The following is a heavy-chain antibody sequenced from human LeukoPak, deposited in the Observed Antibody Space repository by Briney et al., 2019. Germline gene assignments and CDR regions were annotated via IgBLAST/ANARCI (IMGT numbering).Heavy chain of an antibody. D-gene: IGHD3-10*01. J-gene: IGHJ4*02. V-gene: IGHV1-46*01. Sequence: ASVKVSCKASGYTFTSYDINWVGQAPGQGLEGMGMINPSGGSTSYAQKFQGRVTMTRDTSTSTVYMELSRLRAEDTAVYYCARAYGSGSYYRPSAGGGYWGQGTLVTVSS. CDR2: INPSGGST. CDR3: ARAYGSGSYYRPSAGGGY. CDR1: GYTFTSYD.